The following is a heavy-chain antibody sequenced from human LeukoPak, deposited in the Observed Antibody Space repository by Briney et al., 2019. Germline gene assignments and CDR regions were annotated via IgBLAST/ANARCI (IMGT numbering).Heavy chain of an antibody. J-gene: IGHJ1*01. CDR2: IYYSGRT. D-gene: IGHD4-23*01. CDR3: ARGDSTVTPKYLQY. V-gene: IGHV4-59*01. Sequence: SASLSLTCTVSGRSISSYYCSWIQQPPGKGLEWLVYIYYSGRTIYNPSSNSRLTISLNTANHQFSLRLISVTAADTSVYYYARGDSTVTPKYLQYWGQGTLVTVSS. CDR1: GRSISSYY.